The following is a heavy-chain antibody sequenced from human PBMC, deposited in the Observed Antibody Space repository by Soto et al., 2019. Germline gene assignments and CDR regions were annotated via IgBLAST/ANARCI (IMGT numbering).Heavy chain of an antibody. CDR2: IGVGGGDR. Sequence: EVQLLESGGGLVQPGGSLILSCAASGFTFSSYAMSWVRQAPGKGLEWVSIIGVGGGDRYYPESVKGRFTISRDNSRDTLYLEMNSLRDEDTAVYYCARVPFGELVWGQGTLVTVSS. D-gene: IGHD3-10*01. CDR1: GFTFSSYA. J-gene: IGHJ4*02. CDR3: ARVPFGELV. V-gene: IGHV3-23*01.